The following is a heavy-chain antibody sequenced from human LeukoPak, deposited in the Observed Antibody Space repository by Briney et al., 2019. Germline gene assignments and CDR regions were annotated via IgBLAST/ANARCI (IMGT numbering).Heavy chain of an antibody. J-gene: IGHJ5*02. CDR1: EFTFSSHW. D-gene: IGHD6-6*01. Sequence: GGSLRLSCAASEFTFSSHWMHWVRQVPGKGLVYIAYIDNDGTNTSYADFVKGRFTISRDNAKNTLYLQMNSLRVEDTAVYYCVRDRPHNCFDPWGQGTLVTVSS. V-gene: IGHV3-74*01. CDR2: IDNDGTNT. CDR3: VRDRPHNCFDP.